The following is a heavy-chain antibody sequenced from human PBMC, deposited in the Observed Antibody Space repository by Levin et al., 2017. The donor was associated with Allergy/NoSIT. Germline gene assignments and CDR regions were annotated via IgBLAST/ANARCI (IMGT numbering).Heavy chain of an antibody. CDR3: ARIDSGYDRGDAFDI. CDR2: LPAPCRSP. J-gene: IGHJ3*02. CDR1: GFTFSRFW. Sequence: SLLLFCAASGFTFSRFWMTWVRQAPGPFLSLLAPLPAPCRSPSYEDSVKGRFTISRDNAKNSLYLQMNNLRAEDTAIYYCARIDSGYDRGDAFDIWGQGTMVTVSS. V-gene: IGHV3-7*01. D-gene: IGHD5-12*01.